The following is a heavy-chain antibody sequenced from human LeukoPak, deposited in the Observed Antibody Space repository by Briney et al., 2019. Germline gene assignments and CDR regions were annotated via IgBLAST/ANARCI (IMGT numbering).Heavy chain of an antibody. Sequence: PGGSLRLSCAASGFTFSSYSMNWVRQAPGKGLEWVSSISRSSSYIYYADSVKGRFTISRDNAKNSLYLQMNSLRAEDTAVYYCARENGYADYWGQGTLVTVSS. CDR3: ARENGYADY. V-gene: IGHV3-21*01. J-gene: IGHJ4*02. CDR2: ISRSSSYI. CDR1: GFTFSSYS. D-gene: IGHD5-12*01.